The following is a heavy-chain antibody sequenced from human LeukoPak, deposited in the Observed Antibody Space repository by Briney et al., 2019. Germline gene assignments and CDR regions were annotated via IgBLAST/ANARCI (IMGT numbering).Heavy chain of an antibody. J-gene: IGHJ4*02. D-gene: IGHD6-19*01. CDR3: AKNDDSGWYQDY. V-gene: IGHV3-23*01. Sequence: PGGSLRLSCAASEFTFSTYAMSWVRQAPGKRLEWVSTISSSGGSTYYADSVKGRFTISRDNSKNTVYLQMNSLRAEDTAVYYCAKNDDSGWYQDYWGQGTLVTVSS. CDR2: ISSSGGST. CDR1: EFTFSTYA.